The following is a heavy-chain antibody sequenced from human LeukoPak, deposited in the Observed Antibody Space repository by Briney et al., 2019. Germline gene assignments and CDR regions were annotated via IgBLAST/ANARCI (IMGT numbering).Heavy chain of an antibody. V-gene: IGHV3-30-3*01. J-gene: IGHJ4*02. CDR1: GFIFSSHT. Sequence: GGSLRLSCAASGFIFSSHTMHWARQAPGKGLEWVALISKDGTNDYYADSVKGRFTISRDNSKNTLYLQMNSLISEDTAVYYCAISTLGTMTRLGEYWGQGTLVTVSS. CDR3: AISTLGTMTRLGEY. D-gene: IGHD1-1*01. CDR2: ISKDGTND.